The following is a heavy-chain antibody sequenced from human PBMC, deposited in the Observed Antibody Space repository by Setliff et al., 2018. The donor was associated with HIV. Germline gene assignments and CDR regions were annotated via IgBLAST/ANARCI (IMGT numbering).Heavy chain of an antibody. D-gene: IGHD5-18*01. J-gene: IGHJ4*02. CDR2: IDYSGSA. CDR1: GVSITGATYY. CDR3: AREGKTALVTKYFDY. Sequence: SETLSLTCAVSGVSITGATYYWSWIRHSPGKGLEWIGYIDYSGSAFYNPSLKSRLTISRDTSKNQFSLRMKSVTAADTAVYYCAREGKTALVTKYFDYWGQGTLVTVSS. V-gene: IGHV4-31*11.